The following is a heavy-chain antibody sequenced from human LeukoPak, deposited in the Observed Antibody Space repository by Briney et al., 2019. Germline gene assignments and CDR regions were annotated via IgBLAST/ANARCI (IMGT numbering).Heavy chain of an antibody. V-gene: IGHV3-21*01. CDR1: GFTFSTYS. J-gene: IGHJ4*02. D-gene: IGHD4-17*01. CDR2: ISGSSRYR. CDR3: ARRLNNGDYGNDY. Sequence: GGSVRLSCAASGFTFSTYSMNWVRQARGKGLEGVSAISGSSRYRYFADSVRGRFTISRDKAKNSLYVQMNRQRGEDTEGYYCARRLNNGDYGNDYWGQRTLVTLSS.